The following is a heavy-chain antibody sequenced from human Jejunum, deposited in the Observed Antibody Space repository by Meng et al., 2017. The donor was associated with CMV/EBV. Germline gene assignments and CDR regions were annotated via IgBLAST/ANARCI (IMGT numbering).Heavy chain of an antibody. D-gene: IGHD1-26*01. J-gene: IGHJ4*02. CDR2: ISAYNGNT. CDR1: GYSFSSYY. V-gene: IGHV1-18*04. Sequence: QVQVVRSGAEVKEPGASVTVSCKASGYSFSSYYIHWVRQAPGQGLEWMGWISAYNGNTNYAQTLQGRVTMTTDTSTSTAYMELRSLRSDDTAVYYCARVEVGITSGDYWGQGTLVTVSS. CDR3: ARVEVGITSGDY.